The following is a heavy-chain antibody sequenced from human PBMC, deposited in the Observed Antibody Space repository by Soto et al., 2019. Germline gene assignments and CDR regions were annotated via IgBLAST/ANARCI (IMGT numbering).Heavy chain of an antibody. CDR3: ARQVHYYYGMDV. J-gene: IGHJ6*02. CDR2: IYYSGIT. V-gene: IGHV4-30-2*05. D-gene: IGHD1-1*01. CDR1: GGSISSGGYS. Sequence: SETLSLTCAVSGGSISSGGYSWSWIRQPPGKGLEWIGYIYYSGITYYNLSLKSRVTISVDTSKNQFSLKLSSVTAADTAVYYCARQVHYYYGMDVWGQGTTVTVSS.